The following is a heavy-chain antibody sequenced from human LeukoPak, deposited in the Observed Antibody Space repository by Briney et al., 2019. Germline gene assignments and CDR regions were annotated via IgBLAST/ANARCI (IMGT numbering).Heavy chain of an antibody. V-gene: IGHV3-23*01. J-gene: IGHJ6*02. CDR1: GFTFSSYA. Sequence: SGGSLRLSCVASGFTFSSYAMSWVRQAPGKGLEWVSGIRAGGGATYYANSVKGRFTISRDNSKNTLYLRVNSLRAEDTAIYYCAKGLSIAARPDYFYYYAMDVWGQGTTVSVSS. D-gene: IGHD6-6*01. CDR3: AKGLSIAARPDYFYYYAMDV. CDR2: IRAGGGAT.